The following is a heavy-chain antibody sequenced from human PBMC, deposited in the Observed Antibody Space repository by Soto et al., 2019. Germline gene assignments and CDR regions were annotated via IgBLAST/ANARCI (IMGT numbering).Heavy chain of an antibody. CDR2: IYYSGST. CDR1: GGSISSSSYY. J-gene: IGHJ6*02. CDR3: ARQNYYYGMDV. Sequence: SETLSLTCTVSGGSISSSSYYGGWIRQPPGKGLEWIGSIYYSGSTYYNPSLKSRVTISVDTSKNQFSLKLSSVTAADTAVYYCARQNYYYGMDVWGQGTTVTVPS. V-gene: IGHV4-39*01.